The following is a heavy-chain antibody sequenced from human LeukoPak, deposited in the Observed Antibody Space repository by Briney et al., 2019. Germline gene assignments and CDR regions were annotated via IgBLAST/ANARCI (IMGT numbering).Heavy chain of an antibody. CDR3: ARDGPGYYDSSGYLSFDY. CDR1: GFTFSNYE. Sequence: GGSLRLSCAASGFTFSNYEMTWVRQAPGKGLQWVSYIETTGSPTWRADSVRGRFTISRDNAKKSLYLQMNSLRAEDTAVYYCARDGPGYYDSSGYLSFDYWGQGTLVTVSS. V-gene: IGHV3-48*03. D-gene: IGHD3-22*01. J-gene: IGHJ4*02. CDR2: IETTGSPT.